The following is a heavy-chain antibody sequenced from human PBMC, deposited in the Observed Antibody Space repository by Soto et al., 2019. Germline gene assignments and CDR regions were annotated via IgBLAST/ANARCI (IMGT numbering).Heavy chain of an antibody. Sequence: LQLQESGPGVVKPSETLSLACSVSGGSIRSNDYFRGWVRQPPGKGLEWIASIYSNGGTYDSPSLNSRATVAIDTSKNQFFLTVRSVTAADTSVYYCASFLVGATARNDLDSWGQGTLVTISS. V-gene: IGHV4-39*01. CDR2: IYSNGGT. J-gene: IGHJ4*02. CDR1: GGSIRSNDYF. D-gene: IGHD2-8*02. CDR3: ASFLVGATARNDLDS.